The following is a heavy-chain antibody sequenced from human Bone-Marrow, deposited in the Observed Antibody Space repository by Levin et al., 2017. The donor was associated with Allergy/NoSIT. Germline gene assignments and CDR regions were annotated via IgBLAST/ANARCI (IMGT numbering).Heavy chain of an antibody. CDR2: IYSGGST. D-gene: IGHD2-15*01. J-gene: IGHJ4*02. V-gene: IGHV3-53*01. Sequence: GESLKISCAASGFTVSSNYMSWVRQAPGKGLEWVSVIYSGGSTYYADSVKGRFTISRDNSKNTLYLQMNSLRAEDTAVYYCARDYCSGGSCTLDYWGQGPLVTVSS. CDR1: GFTVSSNY. CDR3: ARDYCSGGSCTLDY.